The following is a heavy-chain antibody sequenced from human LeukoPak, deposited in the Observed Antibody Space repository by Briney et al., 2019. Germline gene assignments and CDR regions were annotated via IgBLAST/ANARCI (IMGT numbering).Heavy chain of an antibody. D-gene: IGHD6-19*01. CDR3: VAGLGDYYYYYMDV. CDR2: ISGSGGST. Sequence: GGSLRLSCAASGFTFSSYAMSWVRRAPGKGLEWVLAISGSGGSTYYADSVKGRFTISRDNAKNSLYLQMNSLRAEDTAVYYCVAGLGDYYYYYMDVWGKGTTVTVSS. J-gene: IGHJ6*03. V-gene: IGHV3-23*01. CDR1: GFTFSSYA.